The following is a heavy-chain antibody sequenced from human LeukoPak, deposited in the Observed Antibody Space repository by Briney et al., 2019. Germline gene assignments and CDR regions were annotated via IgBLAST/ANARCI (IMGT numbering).Heavy chain of an antibody. D-gene: IGHD3-10*01. V-gene: IGHV2-5*01. J-gene: IGHJ3*02. CDR3: ARLGSLLWFGEFQDAFDI. CDR2: IYWNDDK. Sequence: SGPTLVNPTQTLTLTCTFSGFSLSTSGVGVGWIGQPPGKALEWLALIYWNDDKRYSPSLKSRLTITKDTSKNQVVLTMTNMDPVDTATYYCARLGSLLWFGEFQDAFDIWGQGTMVTVSS. CDR1: GFSLSTSGVG.